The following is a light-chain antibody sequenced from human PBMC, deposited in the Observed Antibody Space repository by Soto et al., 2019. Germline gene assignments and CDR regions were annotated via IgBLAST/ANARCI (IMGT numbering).Light chain of an antibody. CDR2: ANT. J-gene: IGLJ2*01. CDR3: LSYDTSLRGV. V-gene: IGLV1-40*01. Sequence: QSVLTQPPSVSGAPGQTVTISCTGTSSNIGAGFDVHWYQQLPGAAPKLLIYANTDRPSGVPARFSGSKSVTSASLAITGLQPEVEADYFCLSYDTSLRGVFGGGTKLTVL. CDR1: SSNIGAGFD.